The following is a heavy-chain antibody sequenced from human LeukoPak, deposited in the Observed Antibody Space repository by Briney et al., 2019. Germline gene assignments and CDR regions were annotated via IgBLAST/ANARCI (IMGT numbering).Heavy chain of an antibody. D-gene: IGHD5-12*01. CDR2: MKYDGSEI. CDR1: GIAFSSYW. V-gene: IGHV3-7*05. J-gene: IGHJ4*02. Sequence: PGGSLRLSCAASGIAFSSYWMSWVRQAPGKGLEWVANMKYDGSEIYYVDSVKGRFTISRDNAKNSLYLQMNSLRAEDTAVYYCAREGTITAYNFDYWGQGTLVTVSS. CDR3: AREGTITAYNFDY.